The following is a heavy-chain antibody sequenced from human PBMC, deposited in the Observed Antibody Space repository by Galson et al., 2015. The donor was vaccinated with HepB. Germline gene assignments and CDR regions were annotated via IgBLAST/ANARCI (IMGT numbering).Heavy chain of an antibody. V-gene: IGHV1-69*06. CDR3: LYYYDSSGYYSAFDI. J-gene: IGHJ3*02. Sequence: SVKVSCKASGGTFSSYAISWVRQAPGQGLEWMGGIIPIFGTANYAQKFQGRVTITADKSTSTAYMELSSLRSEDTAVYYCLYYYDSSGYYSAFDIWGQGTMVTVSS. D-gene: IGHD3-22*01. CDR2: IIPIFGTA. CDR1: GGTFSSYA.